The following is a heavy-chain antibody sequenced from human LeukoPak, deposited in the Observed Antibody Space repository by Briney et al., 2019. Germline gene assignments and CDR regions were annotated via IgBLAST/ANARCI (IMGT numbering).Heavy chain of an antibody. V-gene: IGHV1-8*01. CDR2: MNPNSGNT. D-gene: IGHD2-2*01. Sequence: ASVKVSCKASGYTFTSYDINWWRQATGQGLEWMGWMNPNSGNTDYAQKLQGRVTMTRNTSISTAYMELSSLRSEDTAVYYCARFSVVAAAGRFYGMDVWGQGTTVTVSS. J-gene: IGHJ6*02. CDR1: GYTFTSYD. CDR3: ARFSVVAAAGRFYGMDV.